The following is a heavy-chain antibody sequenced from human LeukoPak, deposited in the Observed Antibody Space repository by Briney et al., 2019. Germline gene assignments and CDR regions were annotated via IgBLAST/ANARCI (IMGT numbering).Heavy chain of an antibody. CDR3: AREASSGWRPFDY. CDR2: IDSDGSRT. J-gene: IGHJ4*02. V-gene: IGHV3-74*01. D-gene: IGHD6-19*01. Sequence: GGSLRLSCAAAGFTFSSYWMHWVRQAPGKGLVWVSRIDSDGSRTSYADSVKGRFSISRDNAKNTLYLQMNSLRAEDMAVYYCAREASSGWRPFDYWGQGTLVTVSS. CDR1: GFTFSSYW.